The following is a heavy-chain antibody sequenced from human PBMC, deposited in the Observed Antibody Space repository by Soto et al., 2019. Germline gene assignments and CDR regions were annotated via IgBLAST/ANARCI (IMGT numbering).Heavy chain of an antibody. CDR1: GFTFSSYA. Sequence: PGGSLRLSCVASGFTFSSYAMSWVRQAPGKGLEWVSAISGSGGSTYYADSVKGRFTISRDNSKNTLYLQMNSLRAEDTAVYYCAKEGSAVVPAAIYYYGMDVWGQGTTVTVSS. J-gene: IGHJ6*02. CDR3: AKEGSAVVPAAIYYYGMDV. D-gene: IGHD2-2*01. V-gene: IGHV3-23*01. CDR2: ISGSGGST.